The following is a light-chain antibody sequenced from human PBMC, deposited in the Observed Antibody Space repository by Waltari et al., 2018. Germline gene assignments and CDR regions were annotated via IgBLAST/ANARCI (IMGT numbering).Light chain of an antibody. CDR1: VLGTKF. J-gene: IGLJ2*01. Sequence: SYELTQPSSVSVSPGQTARITFYGDVLGTKFIRWFQQKPGQAPVLLIFRDSERPSGIPERFSGSSSGTTVTLTISGAQVEDEADYYCFTVDDNSLRLFGGGTKLTVL. CDR3: FTVDDNSLRL. CDR2: RDS. V-gene: IGLV3-27*01.